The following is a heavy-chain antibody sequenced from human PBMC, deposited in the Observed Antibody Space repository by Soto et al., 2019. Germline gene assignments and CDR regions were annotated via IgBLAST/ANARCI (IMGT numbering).Heavy chain of an antibody. CDR3: ARDKITGLFDY. Sequence: SETLSLTCTVSGGSISGYYYSWVRQPPGKGLEWIGYIYYSGSTNYNPSLKSRVTISVDTSKNQFSLKLTSVTAADTAVYYCARDKITGLFDYWGQGTLVTVSS. CDR1: GGSISGYY. V-gene: IGHV4-59*12. CDR2: IYYSGST. D-gene: IGHD2-8*02. J-gene: IGHJ4*02.